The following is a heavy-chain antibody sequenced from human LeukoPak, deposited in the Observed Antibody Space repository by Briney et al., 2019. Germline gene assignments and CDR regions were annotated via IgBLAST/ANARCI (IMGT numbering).Heavy chain of an antibody. CDR1: GGSFSGYY. J-gene: IGHJ6*03. D-gene: IGHD3-3*01. V-gene: IGHV4-34*01. CDR2: INHSGST. CDR3: AAISLWSGYSFYYYYYMDV. Sequence: PSETLSLTCAVYGGSFSGYYWSWIRQPPGKGLEWIGEINHSGSTNYNPSLKSRVTISVDTSKNQFSLKLSSVTAADTAVYYCAAISLWSGYSFYYYYYMDVWGKGTTVTVSS.